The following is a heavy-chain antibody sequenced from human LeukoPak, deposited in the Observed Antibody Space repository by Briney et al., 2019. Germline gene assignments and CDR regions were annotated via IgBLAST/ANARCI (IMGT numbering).Heavy chain of an antibody. D-gene: IGHD3-16*01. CDR2: ISSSSIYI. Sequence: GGSLRLSCAASGFTFSSYTMNWVRQAPGKGLEWVSSISSSSIYIYYADSVKGRFTISRDNAKNSLYLQMNSLKAEDSAVYYCARDLPKRMLLDSFDIRGQGTMVTVSA. CDR3: ARDLPKRMLLDSFDI. CDR1: GFTFSSYT. J-gene: IGHJ3*02. V-gene: IGHV3-21*01.